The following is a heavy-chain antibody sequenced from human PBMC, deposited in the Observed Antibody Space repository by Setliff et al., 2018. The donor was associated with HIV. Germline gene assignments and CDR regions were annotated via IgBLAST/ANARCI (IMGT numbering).Heavy chain of an antibody. D-gene: IGHD6-13*01. CDR3: AIGFGRSTWTYYYYYMDV. J-gene: IGHJ6*03. V-gene: IGHV1-69*05. Sequence: SVKVSCKASGGTFSGYAINWVRQAPGQGLEWMGGIIPLFGTAHYAQRFRGRVTITTDDSASTAYVEVSSLRSEDTAVYFCAIGFGRSTWTYYYYYMDVWGKGTTVTVSS. CDR1: GGTFSGYA. CDR2: IIPLFGTA.